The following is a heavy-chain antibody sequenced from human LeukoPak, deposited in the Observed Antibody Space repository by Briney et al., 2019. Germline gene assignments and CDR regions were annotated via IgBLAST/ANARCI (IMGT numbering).Heavy chain of an antibody. J-gene: IGHJ4*02. CDR2: IFSSGST. V-gene: IGHV4-59*01. CDR3: ARDGRLASFDY. CDR1: GGSISSYY. D-gene: IGHD2-15*01. Sequence: SETLSLTCTVSGGSISSYYWSWIRQPPGKGLEWIGYIFSSGSTNYNPSLKSRVTISVDTSKNQFSLKLTSVTAADTAVYYCARDGRLASFDYWGQGTLVTVSS.